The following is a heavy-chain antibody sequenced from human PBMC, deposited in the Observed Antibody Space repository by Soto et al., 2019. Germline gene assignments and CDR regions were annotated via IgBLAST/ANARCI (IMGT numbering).Heavy chain of an antibody. CDR3: ARSLVQGFPFDI. D-gene: IGHD2-8*02. CDR1: GFSLSTSGVG. J-gene: IGHJ3*02. CDR2: IYWDDDK. Sequence: QITLRESGPPLVKPTQTLTLTCTFSGFSLSTSGVGVGWIRQPPGKALEWLSLIYWDDDKRYSPSLKSRLTITKDTSKYQVVLTMTNMDPVDTATYYCARSLVQGFPFDIWGQGTMVTVSS. V-gene: IGHV2-5*02.